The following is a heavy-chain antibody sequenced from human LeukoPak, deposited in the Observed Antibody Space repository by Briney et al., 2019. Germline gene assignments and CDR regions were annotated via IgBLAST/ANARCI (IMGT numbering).Heavy chain of an antibody. CDR3: ARDLSGVTGYTYGRGIDY. Sequence: GGSLRLSCAASGFTFSNYEMNWVRLAPGKGLEWVSYITTSGSTKYYADSVKGRFTISRDNAKTSLYLQMNSLRAEDTAVYYCARDLSGVTGYTYGRGIDYWGQGTLVTVSS. J-gene: IGHJ4*02. CDR1: GFTFSNYE. D-gene: IGHD5-18*01. CDR2: ITTSGSTK. V-gene: IGHV3-48*03.